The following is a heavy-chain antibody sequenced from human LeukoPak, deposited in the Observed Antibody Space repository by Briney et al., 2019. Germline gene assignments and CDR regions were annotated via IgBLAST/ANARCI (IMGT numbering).Heavy chain of an antibody. Sequence: GGSLRLSCAASGFTFSSYAMSWVRQAPGKGLEWVSAISGSGGSTYYADSVKGRFTIFRDNSKNTLYLQMNSLRAEDTAVYYCAKDRSGYVLLWFGELDPWGQGTLVTVSS. CDR3: AKDRSGYVLLWFGELDP. D-gene: IGHD3-10*01. CDR2: ISGSGGST. V-gene: IGHV3-23*01. J-gene: IGHJ5*02. CDR1: GFTFSSYA.